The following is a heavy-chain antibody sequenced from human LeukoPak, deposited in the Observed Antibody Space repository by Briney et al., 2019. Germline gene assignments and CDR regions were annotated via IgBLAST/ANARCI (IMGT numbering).Heavy chain of an antibody. V-gene: IGHV1-18*01. CDR1: GYTFTTYG. CDR2: ISAYSGNT. Sequence: ASVKVSCKASGYTFTTYGISWVRQAPGQGLEWMGWISAYSGNTNYAQKLQGRITMTTDTSTSTAYMDLRSLRSDDTAMYYCARDGGQGSPSVFDPWGQGTLVTVSS. CDR3: ARDGGQGSPSVFDP. J-gene: IGHJ5*02. D-gene: IGHD3-16*01.